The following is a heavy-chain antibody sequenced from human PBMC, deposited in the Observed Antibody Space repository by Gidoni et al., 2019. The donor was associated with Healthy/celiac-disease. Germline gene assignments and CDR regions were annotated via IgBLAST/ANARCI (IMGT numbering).Heavy chain of an antibody. CDR2: LIPIFGTA. V-gene: IGHV1-69*06. J-gene: IGHJ4*02. CDR1: GGTFSSYA. Sequence: QVQLVQSGAEVKKPGSSVKVSCKASGGTFSSYAISWVRQAPGQGLEWMGVLIPIFGTANYAQKFQGRVTITADKSTSTAYMELSSLRSEDTAVYYCARGDLWFGELPDFDYWGQGTLVTVSS. CDR3: ARGDLWFGELPDFDY. D-gene: IGHD3-10*01.